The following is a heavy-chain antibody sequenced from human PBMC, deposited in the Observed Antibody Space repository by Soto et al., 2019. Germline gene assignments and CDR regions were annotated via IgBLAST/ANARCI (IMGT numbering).Heavy chain of an antibody. J-gene: IGHJ5*02. CDR2: IYHSGNT. D-gene: IGHD6-6*01. CDR3: ARERPDGARLDP. V-gene: IGHV4-30-4*01. CDR1: GGSISSGDYY. Sequence: QVQLQESGPGLVKPSQTLSLTCTVSGGSISSGDYYWSWIRQPPGKGLEWIEYIYHSGNTYYNPSLKSRVTISVDTSKNQFSLKLSSVTAADTAVYYCARERPDGARLDPWGQGTLVTVSS.